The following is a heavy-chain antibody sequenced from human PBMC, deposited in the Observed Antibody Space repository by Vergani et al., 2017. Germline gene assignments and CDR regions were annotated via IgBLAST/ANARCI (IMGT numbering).Heavy chain of an antibody. CDR1: GFTFDDYA. Sequence: EVQLVESGGGLVQPGRSLRLSCAASGFTFDDYAMHWVRQAPGKGLEWVSGISWNSGSIGYADSVKGRFTISRDNAKNSLYLQMNSLRAEDTAVYYCASGYYYFADYWGQGTLVTVSS. CDR3: ASGYYYFADY. CDR2: ISWNSGSI. D-gene: IGHD3-22*01. J-gene: IGHJ4*02. V-gene: IGHV3-9*01.